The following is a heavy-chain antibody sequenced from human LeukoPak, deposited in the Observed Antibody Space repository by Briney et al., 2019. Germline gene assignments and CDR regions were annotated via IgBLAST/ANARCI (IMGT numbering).Heavy chain of an antibody. CDR3: ARDGVVAAAAYNWFDP. CDR2: ISAYNGNT. D-gene: IGHD2-15*01. CDR1: GYSFTAYY. Sequence: GSVKVSCKASGYSFTAYYMHWVRQAPGQGLEWMGWISAYNGNTNYAQKLQGRVTMTTDTSTSTAYMELRSLRSDDTAVYYCARDGVVAAAAYNWFDPWGQGTLVTVSS. J-gene: IGHJ5*02. V-gene: IGHV1-18*04.